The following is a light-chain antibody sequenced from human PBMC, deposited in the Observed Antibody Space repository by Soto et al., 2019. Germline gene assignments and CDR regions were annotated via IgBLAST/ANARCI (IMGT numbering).Light chain of an antibody. CDR2: DAS. CDR3: QQLNTYPWT. CDR1: QSISSW. Sequence: IQMTQSPSTLSASVGDRVTITCRASQSISSWLAWYQQKPGKAPKLLIYDASSLESGVPSRFSGSGSGTDFTLTISTLQPEDFATYYCQQLNTYPWTFGQGTKVDI. J-gene: IGKJ1*01. V-gene: IGKV1-5*01.